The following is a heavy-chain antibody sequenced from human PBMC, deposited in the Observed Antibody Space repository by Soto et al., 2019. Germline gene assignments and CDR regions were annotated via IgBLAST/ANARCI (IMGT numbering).Heavy chain of an antibody. D-gene: IGHD5-18*01. CDR1: GGSISSGDYY. CDR2: IYYSGST. CDR3: ARSPNKRGYSYDPEFDY. J-gene: IGHJ4*02. Sequence: SETLSLTCTVSGGSISSGDYYWSWIRQPPGKGLEWIGYIYYSGSTYYNPSLKSRVTISVDTSKNQFSLKLSSVTAADTAVYYFARSPNKRGYSYDPEFDYWGQGTLVTVSS. V-gene: IGHV4-30-4*01.